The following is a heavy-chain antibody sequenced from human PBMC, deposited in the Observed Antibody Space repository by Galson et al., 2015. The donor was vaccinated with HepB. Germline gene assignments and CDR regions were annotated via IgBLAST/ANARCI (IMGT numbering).Heavy chain of an antibody. D-gene: IGHD6-13*01. Sequence: SLRLSCAASGFTFSSYWVSWVRQAPGKGLEWVANIKQDGSEKYYVDSVKGRFTISRDNAKNSLYLQMNSLRAEDTAVYYCAREQLYGIYYYYYGMDVWGQGTTVTVSS. J-gene: IGHJ6*02. CDR3: AREQLYGIYYYYYGMDV. CDR2: IKQDGSEK. CDR1: GFTFSSYW. V-gene: IGHV3-7*01.